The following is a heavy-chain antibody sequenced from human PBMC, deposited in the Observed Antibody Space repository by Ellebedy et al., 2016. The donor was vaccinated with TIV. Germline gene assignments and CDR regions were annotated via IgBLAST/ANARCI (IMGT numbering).Heavy chain of an antibody. CDR3: ATIGLNRDYSTILDAFGV. CDR1: GFSFSGYS. Sequence: GESLKISXAASGFSFSGYSMNWVRQAPGKGLEWVANIKEDGSETYHLDSVKGRFTISRDNAKNSVYLQMNSLRDEDTAVYYCATIGLNRDYSTILDAFGVWGQGTMVTVSS. D-gene: IGHD1-26*01. CDR2: IKEDGSET. J-gene: IGHJ3*01. V-gene: IGHV3-7*03.